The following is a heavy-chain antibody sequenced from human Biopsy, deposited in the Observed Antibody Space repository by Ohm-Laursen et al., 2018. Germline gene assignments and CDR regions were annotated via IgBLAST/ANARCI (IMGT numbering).Heavy chain of an antibody. CDR2: ISPNSGGT. V-gene: IGHV1-2*02. Sequence: SSVKVSCKGSGYAVNDYFLHWLRQAPGQGPEWIGWISPNSGGTNYAQKFQGRVTVTTDTSTSTVYLELRRLISDDTAVYYCARDIMNRIAGLVARSDVFDVWGQGTLVTVSS. CDR3: ARDIMNRIAGLVARSDVFDV. CDR1: GYAVNDYF. D-gene: IGHD3-16*01. J-gene: IGHJ3*01.